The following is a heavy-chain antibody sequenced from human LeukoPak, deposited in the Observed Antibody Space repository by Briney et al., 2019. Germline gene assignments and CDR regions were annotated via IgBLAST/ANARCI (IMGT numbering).Heavy chain of an antibody. CDR3: ARHVQRLLGGEFDF. CDR2: IYYSGST. D-gene: IGHD6-25*01. V-gene: IGHV4-39*01. Sequence: SKTLSLTCTVSGDSISSSTYYWTWIRQPPGKGLEWIGSIYYSGSTYYNPSLKSRVTMSVDTSKNQFSLKLTSVSAADTAVYYCARHVQRLLGGEFDFWGQGTLVTVSS. J-gene: IGHJ4*02. CDR1: GDSISSSTYY.